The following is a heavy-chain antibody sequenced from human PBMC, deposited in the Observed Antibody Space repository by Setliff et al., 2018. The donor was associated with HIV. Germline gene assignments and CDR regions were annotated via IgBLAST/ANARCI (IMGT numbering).Heavy chain of an antibody. CDR2: IRFDGSRK. J-gene: IGHJ4*02. V-gene: IGHV3-30*02. D-gene: IGHD1-1*01. Sequence: GGSLRLSCAASGFTFSSYGMHWVRQAPGKGLEWVAFIRFDGSRKYYADSVKGRFTISRDTSNNTLYLQMNSLRAEAPAVYYCAKDGLAGYFESWGLGTLVTVSS. CDR3: AKDGLAGYFES. CDR1: GFTFSSYG.